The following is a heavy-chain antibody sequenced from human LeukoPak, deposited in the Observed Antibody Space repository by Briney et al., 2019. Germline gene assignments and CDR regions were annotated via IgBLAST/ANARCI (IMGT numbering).Heavy chain of an antibody. CDR3: ARGRAAAGRPYYYYGMDV. Sequence: ASVKVSCKASGYTFTSYGISWVRQAPGQGLEWMGWISAYNGNTNYAQKLQGRVTMTTDTSTSTAYMELSSLRSEDTAVYYCARGRAAAGRPYYYYGMDVWGQGTTVTVSS. J-gene: IGHJ6*02. V-gene: IGHV1-18*01. CDR1: GYTFTSYG. CDR2: ISAYNGNT. D-gene: IGHD6-13*01.